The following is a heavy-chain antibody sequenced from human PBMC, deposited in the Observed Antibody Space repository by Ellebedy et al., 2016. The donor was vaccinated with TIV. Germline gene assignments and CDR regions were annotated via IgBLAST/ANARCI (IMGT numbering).Heavy chain of an antibody. CDR3: ARMGLKSGSQKSGFDL. CDR1: GYIFSTYY. D-gene: IGHD1-26*01. V-gene: IGHV1-46*01. J-gene: IGHJ3*01. Sequence: ASVKVSCKASGYIFSTYYMHWVRQAPGQGLEWMGMINFSGGRATYAQDVQGRVTMTRDTSTSTVFMELSSLRSEDTAGYYWARMGLKSGSQKSGFDLWGQGTMLTVSS. CDR2: INFSGGRA.